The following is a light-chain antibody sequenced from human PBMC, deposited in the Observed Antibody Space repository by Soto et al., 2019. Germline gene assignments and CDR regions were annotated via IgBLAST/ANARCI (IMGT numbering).Light chain of an antibody. CDR3: QHYGASRWT. Sequence: EVVLTQSPGTLFFSPGERATPSCRASQPVSNKYLTWYQQKPGQPPRLLTYGASSRATGVPDRFSGSGSGTDFTLTISRLEPEDFAMYYCQHYGASRWTFGQGTKVDIK. CDR1: QPVSNKY. V-gene: IGKV3-20*01. J-gene: IGKJ1*01. CDR2: GAS.